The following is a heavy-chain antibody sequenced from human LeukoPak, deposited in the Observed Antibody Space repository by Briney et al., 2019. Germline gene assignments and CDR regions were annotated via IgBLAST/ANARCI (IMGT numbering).Heavy chain of an antibody. CDR1: GYSFTSYW. CDR3: ARRDYGSLYYYYGMDV. CDR2: IYPGDSDT. D-gene: IGHD3-16*01. J-gene: IGHJ6*04. V-gene: IGHV5-51*01. Sequence: GSLKISCRGSGYSFTSYWIGWVRQMPGKGLEWMGIIYPGDSDTRCSPSFQGQVTISADKSISTAYLQWSSLKASDTAMYYCARRDYGSLYYYYGMDVWGKGTTVTVSP.